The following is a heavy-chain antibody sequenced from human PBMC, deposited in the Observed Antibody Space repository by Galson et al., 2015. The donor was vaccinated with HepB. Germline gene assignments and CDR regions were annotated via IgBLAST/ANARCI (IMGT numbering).Heavy chain of an antibody. J-gene: IGHJ4*02. D-gene: IGHD3-3*01. V-gene: IGHV3-43*01. Sequence: SLRLSCAASGFPFNQYAMQWIRQTPEKGLEWVSLISWDSSRAYYADSVEGRFTISRDNSLNSLYVQMNSLKTEDTGLYYCARGGIYDASGYRASDFWGQGTLVTVSS. CDR3: ARGGIYDASGYRASDF. CDR1: GFPFNQYA. CDR2: ISWDSSRA.